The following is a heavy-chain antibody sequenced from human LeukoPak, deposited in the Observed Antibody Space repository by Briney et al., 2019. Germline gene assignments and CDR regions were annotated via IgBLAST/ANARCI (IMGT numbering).Heavy chain of an antibody. CDR3: ASYGRGSDRYCSGGSCSYYYYYYMDV. D-gene: IGHD2-15*01. J-gene: IGHJ6*03. CDR1: GGSISSYY. CDR2: IYYSGST. Sequence: PSETLSLTCTVSGGSISSYYWSWIRQPPGKGLEWIGYIYYSGSTNYNPSLKSRVTISVYTSKNQFSLKLSSVTAADTAVYYCASYGRGSDRYCSGGSCSYYYYYYMDVWGEGTTVTVSS. V-gene: IGHV4-59*01.